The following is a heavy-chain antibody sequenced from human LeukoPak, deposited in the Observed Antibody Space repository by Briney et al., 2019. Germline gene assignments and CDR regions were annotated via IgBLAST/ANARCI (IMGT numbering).Heavy chain of an antibody. CDR1: GYTFTSYG. J-gene: IGHJ6*02. D-gene: IGHD1-26*01. CDR2: IIPIFGTA. CDR3: ARFRPPIGSGRIHYYGMDV. V-gene: IGHV1-69*13. Sequence: SVKVSCKASGYTFTSYGISWVRQAPGQGLEWMGGIIPIFGTANYAQKFQGRVTITADESTSTAYMELSSLRSEDTAVYYCARFRPPIGSGRIHYYGMDVWGQGTTVTVSS.